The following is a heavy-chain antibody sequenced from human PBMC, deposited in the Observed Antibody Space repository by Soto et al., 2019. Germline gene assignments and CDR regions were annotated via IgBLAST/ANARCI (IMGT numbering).Heavy chain of an antibody. Sequence: QVQLVESGGGVVQPGRSLRLSCAASGFTFSSYGMHWVRQAPGKGLEWVAVISYDGSNKYYADSVKGRFTISRDNSKNTLYRQMNSLRAEETAVYYCAKDDWNYSYFDYWGQGTLVTVSS. V-gene: IGHV3-30*18. CDR2: ISYDGSNK. CDR3: AKDDWNYSYFDY. J-gene: IGHJ4*02. CDR1: GFTFSSYG. D-gene: IGHD1-7*01.